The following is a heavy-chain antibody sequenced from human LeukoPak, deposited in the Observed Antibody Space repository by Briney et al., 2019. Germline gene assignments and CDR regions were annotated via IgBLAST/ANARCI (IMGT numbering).Heavy chain of an antibody. Sequence: GSLRLSCAASGLRFTSYVMSWVRQAPGKGLEWVSTISGRGGTTYYADSVKGRFTISRDNSKDTLYLEMHGLRVEDTAVYYCAKDDRSNSSTYYFDYWGQGTLVTVSS. J-gene: IGHJ4*02. D-gene: IGHD3-22*01. CDR2: ISGRGGTT. CDR1: GLRFTSYV. CDR3: AKDDRSNSSTYYFDY. V-gene: IGHV3-23*01.